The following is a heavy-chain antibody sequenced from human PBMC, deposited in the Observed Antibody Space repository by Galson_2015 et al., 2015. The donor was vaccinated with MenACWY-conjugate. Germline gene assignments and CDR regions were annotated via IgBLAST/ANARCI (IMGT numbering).Heavy chain of an antibody. CDR1: GYSFTTYW. J-gene: IGHJ5*02. CDR2: IDPTDSYV. D-gene: IGHD3-22*01. Sequence: QSGAEVTKPGESLRISCKGSGYSFTTYWISWVRQMPGKGLEWVGRIDPTDSYVDYSPSFRGHVTISVDRSISTAFLQWSSLKASDTAMYYCAVLFDSTGYFPPWGQGTLVTVSS. V-gene: IGHV5-10-1*01. CDR3: AVLFDSTGYFPP.